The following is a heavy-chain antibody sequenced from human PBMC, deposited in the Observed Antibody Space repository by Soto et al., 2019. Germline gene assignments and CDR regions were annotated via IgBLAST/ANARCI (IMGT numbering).Heavy chain of an antibody. Sequence: ASVNVSCKSSGYTFTGYYIHWVRQAPGQGLECMGWINPNSGGTNYAQKFQGRVTMTRDTSISTAYMELSRLRSDDTAVYYCARVAEPYYYYGMDVWGQGTTVTVSS. V-gene: IGHV1-2*02. J-gene: IGHJ6*02. D-gene: IGHD2-15*01. CDR2: INPNSGGT. CDR3: ARVAEPYYYYGMDV. CDR1: GYTFTGYY.